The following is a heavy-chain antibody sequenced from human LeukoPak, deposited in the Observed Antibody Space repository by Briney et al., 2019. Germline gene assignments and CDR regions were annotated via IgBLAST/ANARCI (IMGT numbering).Heavy chain of an antibody. CDR3: ARLVRSSGYPWFDP. D-gene: IGHD3-22*01. CDR2: INPNSGGT. Sequence: ASVKVSCKASGYTFTGYYMHWVRQAPGQGLEWMGRINPNSGGTNYAQKFQGRVTMTRDTSISTAYMELSRLRSDDTAVYYCARLVRSSGYPWFDPWGQGTLATVSS. V-gene: IGHV1-2*06. J-gene: IGHJ5*02. CDR1: GYTFTGYY.